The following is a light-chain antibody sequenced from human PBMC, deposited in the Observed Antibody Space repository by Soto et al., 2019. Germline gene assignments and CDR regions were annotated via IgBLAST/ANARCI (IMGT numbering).Light chain of an antibody. J-gene: IGKJ2*01. CDR2: DAS. V-gene: IGKV1-5*01. Sequence: DIQMTQSPSTLSASVGDRVTITCRASQSINIWLAWYHQKPGKAPNLLIYDASSLDSGVPSRFSGSGSGTEFTLTISSLQPDDFATYYCQQYNSYSPYTFGQGTKVDIK. CDR1: QSINIW. CDR3: QQYNSYSPYT.